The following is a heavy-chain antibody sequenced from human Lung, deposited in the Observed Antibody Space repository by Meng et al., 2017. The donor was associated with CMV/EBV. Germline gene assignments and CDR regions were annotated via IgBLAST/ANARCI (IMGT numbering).Heavy chain of an antibody. V-gene: IGHV4-30-4*01. Sequence: SGGSISSGDYYSSWIRQPPGKGLEWIGYIYYSGSTYYNPSLKSRVTISVDTSKNQFSLKLSSVTAADTAVYYCARETHGSGSYYDYWGQGTLVTVSS. CDR3: ARETHGSGSYYDY. CDR2: IYYSGST. CDR1: GGSISSGDYY. J-gene: IGHJ4*02. D-gene: IGHD3-10*01.